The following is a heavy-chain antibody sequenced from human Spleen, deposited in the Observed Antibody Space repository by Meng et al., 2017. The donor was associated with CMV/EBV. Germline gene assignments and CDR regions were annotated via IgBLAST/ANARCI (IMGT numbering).Heavy chain of an antibody. J-gene: IGHJ3*02. CDR2: INPNSGDT. CDR1: GYTFTGYY. D-gene: IGHD3-22*01. Sequence: ASVKVSCKASGYTFTGYYMHWVRQAPGQGLEWMGWINPNSGDTKYTQKFEGRVTLTRDTSITTAYLEFRSLRSDDTAVYYCSSHYFDSDNTNDVFDIWGQGTMVTVSS. CDR3: SSHYFDSDNTNDVFDI. V-gene: IGHV1-2*02.